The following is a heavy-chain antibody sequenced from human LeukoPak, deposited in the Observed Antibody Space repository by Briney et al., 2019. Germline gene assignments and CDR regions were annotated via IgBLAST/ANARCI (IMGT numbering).Heavy chain of an antibody. J-gene: IGHJ4*02. CDR1: GGSFSGYY. CDR3: ARGLWWYKN. D-gene: IGHD4-23*01. Sequence: SETLSLTCAVYGGSFSGYYWSWIRQPPGKGLEWIGEINHSGSTNYNPSLKSRVTISVDTSKNQFSLKLSSVTAADTAVYYCARGLWWYKNWGPRTLVTVSS. CDR2: INHSGST. V-gene: IGHV4-34*01.